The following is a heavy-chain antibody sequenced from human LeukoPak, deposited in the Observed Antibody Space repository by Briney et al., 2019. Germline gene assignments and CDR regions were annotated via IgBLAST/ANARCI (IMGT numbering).Heavy chain of an antibody. CDR2: ISGSGGST. CDR1: GFTFSSYG. D-gene: IGHD3-10*01. J-gene: IGHJ4*02. Sequence: GGSLRLSCAASGFTFSSYGMSWVRQAPGKGLEWVSGISGSGGSTYYADSVKGRFTISRDNSKNALYLQMNSLRVEDTAVYYCARDGGVWFGESNDYWGQGTLVTVSS. CDR3: ARDGGVWFGESNDY. V-gene: IGHV3-23*01.